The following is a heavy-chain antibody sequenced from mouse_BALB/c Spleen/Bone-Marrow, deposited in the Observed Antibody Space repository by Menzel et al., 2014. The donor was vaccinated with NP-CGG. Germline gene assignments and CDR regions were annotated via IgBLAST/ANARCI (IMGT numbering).Heavy chain of an antibody. CDR3: AGEDCYNSGYGDY. Sequence: QVQLQQSGAELMKPGASVKISCKATGYTFSSYWIEWVKQRPGHGLEWIGEILPGSGSTNYNEKFKGKTTFTADTSSNTAYMQLSSLTSEDSAVYSFAGEDCYNSGYGDYWGQGTTLTVSS. D-gene: IGHD2-12*01. V-gene: IGHV1-9*01. CDR2: ILPGSGST. J-gene: IGHJ2*01. CDR1: GYTFSSYW.